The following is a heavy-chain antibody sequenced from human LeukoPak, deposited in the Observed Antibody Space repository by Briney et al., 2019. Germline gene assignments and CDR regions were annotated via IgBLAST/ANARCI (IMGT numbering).Heavy chain of an antibody. J-gene: IGHJ3*02. CDR3: ARADPPSITIFGVVMERPDAFDI. CDR1: GGSISSGSYY. V-gene: IGHV4-61*02. Sequence: SETLSLTCTVSGGSISSGSYYWSWIRQPAGKGLEWIGRIYTSGSTNYTPSLKSRVTISVDTSKNQFSLKLSPVTAADTAVYYCARADPPSITIFGVVMERPDAFDIWGQGTMVTVSS. D-gene: IGHD3-3*01. CDR2: IYTSGST.